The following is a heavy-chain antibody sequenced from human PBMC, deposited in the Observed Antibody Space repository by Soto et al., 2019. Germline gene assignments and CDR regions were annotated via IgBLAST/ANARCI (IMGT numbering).Heavy chain of an antibody. D-gene: IGHD5-18*01. CDR3: AKGGWGYSYGDIDY. J-gene: IGHJ4*02. Sequence: GGSLRLSCAASGFTFSSYAMSWVRQAPGKGLEWVSAISGSGGSTYYADSVKGRFTISRDNSKNTLYLQMNSLRAEDTAVYYCAKGGWGYSYGDIDYWGQGTLVTVSS. CDR2: ISGSGGST. V-gene: IGHV3-23*01. CDR1: GFTFSSYA.